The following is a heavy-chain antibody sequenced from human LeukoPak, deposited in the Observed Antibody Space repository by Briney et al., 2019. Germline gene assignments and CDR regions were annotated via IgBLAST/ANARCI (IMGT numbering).Heavy chain of an antibody. CDR1: GYTFTSYG. J-gene: IGHJ5*02. CDR2: ISAYNGNT. D-gene: IGHD2-21*02. CDR3: ARVKVTAIRGWFDP. Sequence: ASVKVSCKASGYTFTSYGISWVRQAPGQGLEWMGWISAYNGNTNYAQKFQGRVTMTRDTSISTAYMELSRLRSDDTAVYYCARVKVTAIRGWFDPWGQGTLVTVSS. V-gene: IGHV1-18*01.